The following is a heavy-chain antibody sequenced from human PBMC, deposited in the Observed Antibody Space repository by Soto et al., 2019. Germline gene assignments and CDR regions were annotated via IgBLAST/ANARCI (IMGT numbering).Heavy chain of an antibody. J-gene: IGHJ3*02. Sequence: GGSLRLSCAASGFTFSDYYMSWFRQAPGKGPEWVSYISGSTSHTNYADSVKGRFTISRDNAKNSLFLQMSSLRAEDTAVYYCARYGSFDIWGQGTMVTVSS. D-gene: IGHD1-26*01. V-gene: IGHV3-11*03. CDR1: GFTFSDYY. CDR2: ISGSTSHT. CDR3: ARYGSFDI.